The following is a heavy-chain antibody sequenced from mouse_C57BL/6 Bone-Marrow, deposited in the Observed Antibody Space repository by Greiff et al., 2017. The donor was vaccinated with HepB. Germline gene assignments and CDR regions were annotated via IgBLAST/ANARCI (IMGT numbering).Heavy chain of an antibody. J-gene: IGHJ2*01. Sequence: LQQPGAELVRPGSSVKLSCKASGYTFTSYWMDWVKQRPGQGLEWIGNIYPSDSETHYNQKFKDKATLTVDKSSSTAYMQLSSLTSEDSAVYYCARDRLYYFDYWGQGTTLTVSS. CDR3: ARDRLYYFDY. CDR1: GYTFTSYW. V-gene: IGHV1-61*01. CDR2: IYPSDSET.